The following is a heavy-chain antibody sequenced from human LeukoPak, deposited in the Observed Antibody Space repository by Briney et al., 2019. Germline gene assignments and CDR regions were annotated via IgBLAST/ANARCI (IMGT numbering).Heavy chain of an antibody. J-gene: IGHJ4*02. D-gene: IGHD3-22*01. Sequence: PGRSLRLSCVASGFTFCSYGMHWVRQAPGKGLEWVAVIWYDGTNKYYADFVKGRFTISRDSSKNTLYLQMNSLRAEDTAVYYCARAAYDNSGYLTLWGQGTLVTVSS. V-gene: IGHV3-33*01. CDR2: IWYDGTNK. CDR3: ARAAYDNSGYLTL. CDR1: GFTFCSYG.